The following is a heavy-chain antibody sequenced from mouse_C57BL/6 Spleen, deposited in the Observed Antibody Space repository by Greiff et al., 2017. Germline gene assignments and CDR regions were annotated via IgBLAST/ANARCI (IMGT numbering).Heavy chain of an antibody. Sequence: VQLQQPGAELVKPGASVKLSCKASGYTFTSYWMHWVQQRPGQGLEWIGMIHPNSGSTNYNEKFTSKATLTVDKSSSTAYMELSSLTSEDSAVYYCARGGDYDYDGYAMDYWGQGTSVTVSS. CDR2: IHPNSGST. CDR1: GYTFTSYW. CDR3: ARGGDYDYDGYAMDY. V-gene: IGHV1-64*01. D-gene: IGHD2-4*01. J-gene: IGHJ4*01.